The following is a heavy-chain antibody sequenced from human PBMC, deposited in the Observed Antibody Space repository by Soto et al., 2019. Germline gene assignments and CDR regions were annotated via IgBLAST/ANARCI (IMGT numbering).Heavy chain of an antibody. CDR3: ARASIVSTMGGWLDP. Sequence: EVQLVESGGGLVQAGGSLRLSCAASGFTVSGNSMAWVRQAPGKGLEWVSIIYSTNNTYYADFVKGRFTMSRDNSKNTMWLQMNSLRAEDTDVYYCARASIVSTMGGWLDPWGQGARVIVSS. CDR1: GFTVSGNS. D-gene: IGHD5-12*01. J-gene: IGHJ5*02. CDR2: IYSTNNT. V-gene: IGHV3-66*01.